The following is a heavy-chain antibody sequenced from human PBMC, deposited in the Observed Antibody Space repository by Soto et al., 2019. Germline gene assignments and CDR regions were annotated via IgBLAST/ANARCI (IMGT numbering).Heavy chain of an antibody. Sequence: GGSLRLSCTASGFTFGDYAMSWVRQAPGKGLEWVGFIRSKAYGGTTEYAASVKGRFTISRDDSKSIAYLQMNSLKTEDTAVYYCTRDPYGDSNWYYYGMDVWGQGTTVTVSS. CDR3: TRDPYGDSNWYYYGMDV. CDR2: IRSKAYGGTT. D-gene: IGHD4-17*01. J-gene: IGHJ6*02. V-gene: IGHV3-49*04. CDR1: GFTFGDYA.